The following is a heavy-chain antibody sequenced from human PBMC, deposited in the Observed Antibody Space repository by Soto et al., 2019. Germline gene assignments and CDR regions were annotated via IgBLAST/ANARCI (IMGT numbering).Heavy chain of an antibody. D-gene: IGHD2-15*01. CDR2: ISSSSSTI. V-gene: IGHV3-48*01. CDR1: GFTFSSYS. CDR3: ARDSYCSGGSCYSDAFDI. J-gene: IGHJ3*02. Sequence: GGSLRLSCAASGFTFSSYSMNWVRQAPGKGLEWVSYISSSSSTIYYADSVKGRFTISRDNAKNSLYLQMNSLRAEDTAVYYCARDSYCSGGSCYSDAFDIWGQGTMVTVSS.